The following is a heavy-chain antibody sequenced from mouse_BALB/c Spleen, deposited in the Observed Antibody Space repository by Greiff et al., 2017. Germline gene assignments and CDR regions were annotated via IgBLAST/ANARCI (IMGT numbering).Heavy chain of an antibody. CDR2: ISSGGST. V-gene: IGHV5-6-5*01. CDR3: ARGAQAWFAY. Sequence: EVKLVESGGGLVQPGGSRKLSCAASGFTFSSYAMSWVRQTPEKRLEWVASISSGGSTYYPDSVKGRFTISRDNARNILYLQMSSLRSEDTAMYYCARGAQAWFAYWGQGTLVTVSA. J-gene: IGHJ3*01. CDR1: GFTFSSYA.